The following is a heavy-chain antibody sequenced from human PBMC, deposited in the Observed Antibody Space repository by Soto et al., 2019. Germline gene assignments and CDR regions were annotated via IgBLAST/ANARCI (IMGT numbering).Heavy chain of an antibody. J-gene: IGHJ4*02. D-gene: IGHD3-22*01. CDR2: IYYSGTT. CDR3: ATTKTTMILPHNY. V-gene: IGHV4-61*01. Sequence: QVQLQESGPGLVKPSETLSLTCTVSGGSVNSATYYWSWIRQPPGKGLEWIGYIYYSGTTKYNPSLRRRVTIAVDTSKHQSSLHPSSVTPANTAIYYGATTKTTMILPHNYWGQGTLVTVSS. CDR1: GGSVNSATYY.